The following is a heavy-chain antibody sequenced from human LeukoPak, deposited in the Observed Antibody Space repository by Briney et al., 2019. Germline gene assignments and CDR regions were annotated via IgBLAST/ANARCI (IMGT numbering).Heavy chain of an antibody. CDR3: AKDRGY. V-gene: IGHV3-23*01. CDR2: ISGSGGST. Sequence: AGGSLSLSVEPPGLTFSTYGMSWSGRAPGKGLEWVAGISGSGGSTYYADSVKGRFTISRDNSENTLYLQMNSLRAEHTAVYYCAKDRGYWGQGTLVTVSS. J-gene: IGHJ4*02. CDR1: GLTFSTYG.